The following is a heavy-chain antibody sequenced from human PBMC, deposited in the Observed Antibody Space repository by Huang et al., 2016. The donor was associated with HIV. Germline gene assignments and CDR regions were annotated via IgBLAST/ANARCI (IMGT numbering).Heavy chain of an antibody. CDR1: EGTFSSYS. CDR2: IIPIFGTT. CDR3: ARAALVNNQYFDY. D-gene: IGHD5-18*01. J-gene: IGHJ4*02. Sequence: VQLIQSGAEVKKTGSSVRVSGRASEGTFSSYSIGWMRQAPGQGLEWVGGIIPIFGTTTYAPKFQGRVSIAADESTSTAYMDLNSLRSEDTAVYYCARAALVNNQYFDYWGQGTLVTVSS. V-gene: IGHV1-69*13.